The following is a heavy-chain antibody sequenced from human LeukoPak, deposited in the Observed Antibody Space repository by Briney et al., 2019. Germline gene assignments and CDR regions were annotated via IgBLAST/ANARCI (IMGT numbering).Heavy chain of an antibody. CDR1: GGPISSYY. D-gene: IGHD2-8*02. J-gene: IGHJ4*02. Sequence: SETLSLTCTVSGGPISSYYWSWIRQPPGKGLEWIAYISDIGSINYNPSLKSRVTISLETSKNQFSLKLSSVTAADTAVYYCAGHHPRNTVDFWGQGTLVTVSS. CDR3: AGHHPRNTVDF. V-gene: IGHV4-59*08. CDR2: ISDIGSI.